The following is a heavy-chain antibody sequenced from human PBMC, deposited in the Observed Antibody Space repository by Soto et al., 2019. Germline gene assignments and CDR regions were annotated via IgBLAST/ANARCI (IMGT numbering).Heavy chain of an antibody. D-gene: IGHD3-3*01. V-gene: IGHV3-21*02. J-gene: IGHJ6*03. CDR2: INEDSSYI. CDR3: VRDFGCYFRSGYMDV. CDR1: GFDFSSYS. Sequence: EVQLVESGGGLVKPGGSLRLSCAASGFDFSSYSMNWVRKAPGKGLEWVSSINEDSSYIYYAHSLRGRFTISRDNAKESLSLQMNSQRAEDTAVYYFVRDFGCYFRSGYMDVWGDGATVTVSS.